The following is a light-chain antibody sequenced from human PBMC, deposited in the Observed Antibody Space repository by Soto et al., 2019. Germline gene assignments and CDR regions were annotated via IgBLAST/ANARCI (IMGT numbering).Light chain of an antibody. J-gene: IGKJ4*01. CDR2: DAS. CDR3: HQRSNWPPVT. Sequence: EIVLTQSPATLSLSPGERATLSCRASQSVSSYLAWYQPKPGQAPRLLIYDASNRATGIPARFSGSGSGTDFTLTISSLEPEDFAVYYCHQRSNWPPVTFGGGTKVESK. V-gene: IGKV3-11*01. CDR1: QSVSSY.